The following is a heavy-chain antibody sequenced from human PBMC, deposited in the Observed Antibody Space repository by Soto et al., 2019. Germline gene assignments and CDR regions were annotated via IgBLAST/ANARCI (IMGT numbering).Heavy chain of an antibody. V-gene: IGHV3-53*02. D-gene: IGHD3-22*01. CDR1: GFTVSNNY. J-gene: IGHJ4*02. Sequence: EVQLVETGGGLIQPGRSRRLSCAASGFTVSNNYMTWVRQGPGKGLEWGSVIYSDGSTYYADSVKGRFTISRDNSKNTLYLQMHSLRAEDTAVYYCARATLYDSNGYFYYYLDYWGQGTLVTVSS. CDR2: IYSDGST. CDR3: ARATLYDSNGYFYYYLDY.